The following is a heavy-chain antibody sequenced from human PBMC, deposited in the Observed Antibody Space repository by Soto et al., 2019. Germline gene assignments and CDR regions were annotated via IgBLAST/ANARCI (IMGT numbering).Heavy chain of an antibody. D-gene: IGHD3-16*01. V-gene: IGHV1-69*18. Sequence: VQRVQSGPDWRRPGSSVRVSCRASGVTFSGYAFTWVRKPPGKGLEWLGNIIPVFRTSNYAQGFQGRLTISADESTNTIYMELSSLRSEDTAVYFCAKDGSWDGGGGESWGQGTLVIVSS. CDR2: IIPVFRTS. CDR3: AKDGSWDGGGGES. J-gene: IGHJ4*02. CDR1: GVTFSGYA.